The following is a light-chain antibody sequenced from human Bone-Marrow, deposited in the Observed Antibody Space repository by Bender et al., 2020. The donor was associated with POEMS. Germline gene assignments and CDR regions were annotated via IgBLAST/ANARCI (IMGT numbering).Light chain of an antibody. CDR2: GNN. CDR3: SSYAGSNSYV. Sequence: QSVLTQPPSVSGAPGQRVTISCTGSSSNIGAGFDVHWYQQLPGTAPKLVVYGNNNRPSGVPDRFSGSKSGNTASLTVSGLQAEDEAAYYCSSYAGSNSYVFGTGTKVTVL. CDR1: SSNIGAGFD. V-gene: IGLV1-40*01. J-gene: IGLJ1*01.